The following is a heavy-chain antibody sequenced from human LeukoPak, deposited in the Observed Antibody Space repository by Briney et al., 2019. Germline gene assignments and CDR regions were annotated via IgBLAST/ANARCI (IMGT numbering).Heavy chain of an antibody. CDR3: AKDLAGYCGGDCYSAFDI. CDR2: ISGSGGST. Sequence: GGSLRLSCAASGFTFSSYAMSWVRQAPGKGLEWVSAISGSGGSTYYADSVKGRFTISRDNSKNTLYLQVNSLRAEDTAVYYCAKDLAGYCGGDCYSAFDIWGQGTMVTVSS. V-gene: IGHV3-23*01. J-gene: IGHJ3*02. D-gene: IGHD2-21*01. CDR1: GFTFSSYA.